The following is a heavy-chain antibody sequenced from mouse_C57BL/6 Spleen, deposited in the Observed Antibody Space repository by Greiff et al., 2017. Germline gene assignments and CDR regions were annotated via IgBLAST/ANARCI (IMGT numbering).Heavy chain of an antibody. J-gene: IGHJ2*01. CDR3: ARSGYYYGSRSYYFDY. CDR1: GYTFTSYW. CDR2: IYPSDSET. Sequence: VQLQQPGAELVRPGSSVKLSCKASGYTFTSYWMDWVKQRPGQGLEWIGNIYPSDSETHYNQKFKDKATLTVDKSSSTAYMQLSSLTSEDSAVYYCARSGYYYGSRSYYFDYWGQGTTLTVSS. V-gene: IGHV1-61*01. D-gene: IGHD1-1*01.